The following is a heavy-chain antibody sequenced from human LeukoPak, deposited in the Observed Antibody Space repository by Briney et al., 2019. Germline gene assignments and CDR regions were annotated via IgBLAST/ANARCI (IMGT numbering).Heavy chain of an antibody. J-gene: IGHJ4*02. V-gene: IGHV3-23*01. CDR2: ISGSGGST. Sequence: GGSLRLSCAASGFTFSSYAMSWVRQAPGKGLEWVSAISGSGGSTYYADSVKGRFTISRDNSKNTLYLQMNSLRAEDTAVYFCAGPRYGELLYDYWGQGTLVTVSS. CDR1: GFTFSSYA. D-gene: IGHD3-10*01. CDR3: AGPRYGELLYDY.